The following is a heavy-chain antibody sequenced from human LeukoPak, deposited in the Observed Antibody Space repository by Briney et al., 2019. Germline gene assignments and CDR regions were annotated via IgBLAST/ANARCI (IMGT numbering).Heavy chain of an antibody. CDR1: GYTFTSYG. CDR2: ISAYNGNT. CDR3: ARLSVYGDYFDY. Sequence: ASVTVSCKASGYTFTSYGISWVRQASGQGLEWMGWISAYNGNTNYAQKLQGRVTMTTDTSTSTAYMELRSLRSDDTAVYYCARLSVYGDYFDYWGQGTLVTISS. V-gene: IGHV1-18*01. D-gene: IGHD4-17*01. J-gene: IGHJ4*02.